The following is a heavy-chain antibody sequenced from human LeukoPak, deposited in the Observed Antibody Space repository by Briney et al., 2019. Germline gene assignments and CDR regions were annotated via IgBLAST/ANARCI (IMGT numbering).Heavy chain of an antibody. CDR3: ARSGGSYSFDY. J-gene: IGHJ4*02. CDR1: GGSISSGGYY. D-gene: IGHD1-26*01. V-gene: IGHV4-61*08. Sequence: PSETLSLTCTVSGGSISSGGYYWSWIRQPPGKGLEWIGYIYYSGSTNYNPSLKSRVTISVDTSKNQFSLKLSSATAADTAVYYCARSGGSYSFDYWGQGTLVTVSS. CDR2: IYYSGST.